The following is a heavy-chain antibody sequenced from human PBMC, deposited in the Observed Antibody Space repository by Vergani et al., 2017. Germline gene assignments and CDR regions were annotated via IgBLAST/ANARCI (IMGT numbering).Heavy chain of an antibody. CDR3: TTGLWELPDY. D-gene: IGHD1-26*01. Sequence: QVQLVESGGGVVQPGGSLRLSCAASGFTFSSYGMHWVRQAPGKGLEWVAFIRYDGSNKYYADSVKGRFTISRDNSKNTLYLQMNSLRAEDTAVYYCTTGLWELPDYWGQGTLVTVSS. V-gene: IGHV3-30*02. J-gene: IGHJ4*02. CDR2: IRYDGSNK. CDR1: GFTFSSYG.